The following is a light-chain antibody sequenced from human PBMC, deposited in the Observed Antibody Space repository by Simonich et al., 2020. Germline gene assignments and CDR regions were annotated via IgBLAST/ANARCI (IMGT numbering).Light chain of an antibody. J-gene: IGKJ3*01. CDR1: QSVLYSSNHKNY. Sequence: DIVMTQSPDSLAVSLGERATINCKSSQSVLYSSNHKNYLAWYQQKPGQPPKLLISWASTRESGVPDRFSGSGSGTDFTLTISSLQAEDVAVYYCQQYYSTPPITFGPGTKVDIK. CDR3: QQYYSTPPIT. CDR2: WAS. V-gene: IGKV4-1*01.